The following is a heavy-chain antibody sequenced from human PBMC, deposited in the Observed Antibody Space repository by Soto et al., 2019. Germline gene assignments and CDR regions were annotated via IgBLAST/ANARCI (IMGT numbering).Heavy chain of an antibody. CDR1: GFTFDDYG. Sequence: GGSLRLSCAASGFTFDDYGMSWVRQAPGKGLEWVSGINWNGGSTGYADSVKGRFTISRDNAKNSLYLQMNSLRAEDTAMYYCARDGNYDILTGYYNWFDPWGQGTLVTVSS. J-gene: IGHJ5*02. D-gene: IGHD3-9*01. V-gene: IGHV3-20*04. CDR3: ARDGNYDILTGYYNWFDP. CDR2: INWNGGST.